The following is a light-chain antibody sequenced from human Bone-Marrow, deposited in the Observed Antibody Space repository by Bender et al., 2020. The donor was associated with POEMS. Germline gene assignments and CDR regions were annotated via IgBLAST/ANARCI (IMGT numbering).Light chain of an antibody. CDR3: AAWDDTQSGTM. J-gene: IGLJ3*02. CDR2: RNN. CDR1: GSNIGGYP. V-gene: IGLV1-47*01. Sequence: QSVLTQPPSVSGTPGQRVTISCSGSGSNIGGYPVNWYQQLPGTAPKLLIYRNNQRPSGVPDRFSGSQSGTSVSLTISGLRSEDEGDYYCAAWDDTQSGTMFGGGTKLTVL.